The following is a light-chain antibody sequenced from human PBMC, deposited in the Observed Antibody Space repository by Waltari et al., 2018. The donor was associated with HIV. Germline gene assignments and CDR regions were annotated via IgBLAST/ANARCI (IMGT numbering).Light chain of an antibody. Sequence: QSALTQPASVSGSPGQSITIACPGTSSDVGGYNFVSWYQHHPGKAPKLMIYEVTKRPSGVSNRFSCSKSGNTASLTISGLQAEDEADYYCCSYAGSSTFRIFGGGTRLTVL. CDR3: CSYAGSSTFRI. J-gene: IGLJ2*01. CDR2: EVT. V-gene: IGLV2-23*02. CDR1: SSDVGGYNF.